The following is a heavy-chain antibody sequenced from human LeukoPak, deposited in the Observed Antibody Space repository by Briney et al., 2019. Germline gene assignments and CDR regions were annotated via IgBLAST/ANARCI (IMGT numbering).Heavy chain of an antibody. V-gene: IGHV3-23*01. CDR1: GFIFSRYG. D-gene: IGHD6-19*01. Sequence: PGRSLRLSCAASGFIFSRYGMSWVRQAPGKGLEWVSAISGSGGTTYYADSVKGRFTVSRDNSKNTVYLQITSVRAEDTGVYYCAKDHLPGIVVADRDYWGQGTLVTVSS. J-gene: IGHJ4*02. CDR2: ISGSGGTT. CDR3: AKDHLPGIVVADRDY.